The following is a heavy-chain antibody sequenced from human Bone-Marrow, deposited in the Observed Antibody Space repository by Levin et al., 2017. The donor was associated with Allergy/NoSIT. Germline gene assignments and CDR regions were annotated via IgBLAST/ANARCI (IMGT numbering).Heavy chain of an antibody. V-gene: IGHV3-23*01. CDR2: ISGNIVNR. CDR1: GFIFSSYG. CDR3: AKDRGFGSGTYGAFDF. J-gene: IGHJ3*01. Sequence: GGSLRLSCEGSGFIFSSYGMNWVXXXXGKGLEWVSGISGNIVNRYYADSVKGRITVSRDNSKNTLYLEMNSLRVEDTAMYYCAKDRGFGSGTYGAFDFWGQGTMVTVSS. D-gene: IGHD3-10*01.